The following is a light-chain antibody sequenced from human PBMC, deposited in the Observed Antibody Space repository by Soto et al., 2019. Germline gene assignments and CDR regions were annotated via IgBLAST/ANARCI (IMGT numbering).Light chain of an antibody. Sequence: DIKMNQSPSALSASIGDRVTITCRASQSISSWLAWYQQKPGKAPKLLIYDASTLESGVPSRFSGSGSGTEFTLTISCLHPDDFATYYCQHYSSVWAFGQGTKVAIK. V-gene: IGKV1-5*01. CDR3: QHYSSVWA. CDR2: DAS. J-gene: IGKJ1*01. CDR1: QSISSW.